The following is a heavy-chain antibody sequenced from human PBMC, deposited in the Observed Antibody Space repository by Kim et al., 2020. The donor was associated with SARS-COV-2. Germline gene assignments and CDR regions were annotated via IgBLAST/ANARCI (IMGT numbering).Heavy chain of an antibody. J-gene: IGHJ4*02. Sequence: SETLSLTCAVYGGSFSGYYWSWIRQPPGKGLEWIGEINHSGSTNYNPSLKSRVTISVDTSKNQFSLKLSSVTAADTAVYYCARYSKYSSSWYRYWGQGTL. V-gene: IGHV4-34*01. CDR2: INHSGST. CDR1: GGSFSGYY. D-gene: IGHD6-13*01. CDR3: ARYSKYSSSWYRY.